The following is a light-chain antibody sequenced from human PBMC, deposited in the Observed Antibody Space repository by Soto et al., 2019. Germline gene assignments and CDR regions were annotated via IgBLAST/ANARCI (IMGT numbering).Light chain of an antibody. Sequence: EIVLTQSPGTLSLSPGARATLSCRASQSINSRHLAWYQQKPGQAPRLLIYGASSRASGIADRFSGSGSGTDFTLTISRLEPEDCAVYYCQQYGSSPPFTFGPGTKVDI. CDR3: QQYGSSPPFT. CDR1: QSINSRH. J-gene: IGKJ3*01. V-gene: IGKV3-20*01. CDR2: GAS.